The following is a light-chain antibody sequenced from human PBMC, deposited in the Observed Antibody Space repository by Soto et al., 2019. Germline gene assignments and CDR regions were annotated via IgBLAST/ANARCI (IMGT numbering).Light chain of an antibody. Sequence: QSVLTQPPSVSAAPGQTVTISCSGSSSNIENNYVSWYQQLPGTAPKLLIYDNDKRPSGIPDRFSGSKSGTSATLGITGLQTGDEADYYCGTWDSSLSAGVFGGGTKVTVL. CDR3: GTWDSSLSAGV. V-gene: IGLV1-51*01. J-gene: IGLJ3*02. CDR2: DND. CDR1: SSNIENNY.